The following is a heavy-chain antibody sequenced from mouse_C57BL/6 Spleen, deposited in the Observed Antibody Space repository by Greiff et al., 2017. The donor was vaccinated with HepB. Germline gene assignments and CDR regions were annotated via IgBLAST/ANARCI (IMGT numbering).Heavy chain of an antibody. CDR2: FRLKSDNYAT. V-gene: IGHV6-3*01. CDR1: GFTFSNNW. CDR3: TVGYYDSGYDY. D-gene: IGHD1-1*01. J-gene: IGHJ2*01. Sequence: EVKLQEPGGGLVQPGGSMKLPCVALGFTFSNNWMNWVRQSPEKGLEWFAQFRLKSDNYATHYAESVKGRFTISRDDSKSSVYLQMNNLRAEDTGIYYCTVGYYDSGYDYWGQGTTLTVSS.